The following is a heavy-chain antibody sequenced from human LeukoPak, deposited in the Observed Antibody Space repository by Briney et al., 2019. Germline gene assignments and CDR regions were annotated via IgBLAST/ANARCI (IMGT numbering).Heavy chain of an antibody. D-gene: IGHD3-22*01. CDR1: GFTFSSYG. Sequence: PGGSLRLSRAASGFTFSSYGMHWVRQAPGKGLEWVAFIRYDGSNKYYADSVKGRFTISRDNSKNTLYLQMNSLRAEDTAVYYCAKEWNYYDSSGYLAYWGQGTLVTVSS. CDR3: AKEWNYYDSSGYLAY. CDR2: IRYDGSNK. V-gene: IGHV3-30*02. J-gene: IGHJ4*02.